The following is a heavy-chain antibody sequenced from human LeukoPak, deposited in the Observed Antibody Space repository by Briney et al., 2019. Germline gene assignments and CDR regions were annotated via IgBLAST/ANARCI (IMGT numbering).Heavy chain of an antibody. Sequence: ASVKVSCKVSGYTLTELSMHWVRQAPGKGLEWMGWINPNSGGTNYAQKFQGRVTMTRDTSISTAYMELSRLRSDDTAVYYCARDQRNWFDPWGQGTLVTVSS. CDR3: ARDQRNWFDP. D-gene: IGHD6-25*01. CDR2: INPNSGGT. V-gene: IGHV1-2*02. J-gene: IGHJ5*02. CDR1: GYTLTELS.